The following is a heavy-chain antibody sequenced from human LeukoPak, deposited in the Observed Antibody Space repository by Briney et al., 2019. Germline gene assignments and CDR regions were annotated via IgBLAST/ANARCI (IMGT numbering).Heavy chain of an antibody. J-gene: IGHJ5*02. V-gene: IGHV4-59*01. CDR2: IYYGGST. Sequence: SETLSLTCTVSGGSISSYCWSWIRQPPGKGLEWIGYIYYGGSTNYNPSLKSRVTISVDTSKNQFSLKLSSVTAADTAVYYCARENIWNYYDSSGYPGFDPWGQGTLVTVSS. D-gene: IGHD3-22*01. CDR1: GGSISSYC. CDR3: ARENIWNYYDSSGYPGFDP.